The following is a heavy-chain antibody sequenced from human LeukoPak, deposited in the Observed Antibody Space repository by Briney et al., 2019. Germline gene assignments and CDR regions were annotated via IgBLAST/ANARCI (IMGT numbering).Heavy chain of an antibody. D-gene: IGHD6-6*01. V-gene: IGHV3-11*04. CDR3: ARDGSIAAHPRSIWFDP. Sequence: GGSLRVFCAASGFAFSDYYMSWIRQAPGKGLEWVSNISSSGRTTHYADSVKGRFTISRDNAKNSLSLQMNSLRAEDTAVYYCARDGSIAAHPRSIWFDPWGQGTLVTVSS. J-gene: IGHJ5*02. CDR2: ISSSGRTT. CDR1: GFAFSDYY.